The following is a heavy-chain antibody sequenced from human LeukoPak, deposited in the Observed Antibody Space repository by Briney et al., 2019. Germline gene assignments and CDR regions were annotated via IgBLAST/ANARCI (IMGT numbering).Heavy chain of an antibody. J-gene: IGHJ4*02. V-gene: IGHV1-2*02. CDR1: GYSFNAYY. D-gene: IGHD1-14*01. CDR2: VNPNSGGT. CDR3: ARSPTTDY. Sequence: ASVKVSCKASGYSFNAYYIHWVRQAPGQGLEWMGWVNPNSGGTNFAQKFQGRVTITRDTSISTVYMELSRLRSDDTAIYYCARSPTTDYWGQGTLVAVSS.